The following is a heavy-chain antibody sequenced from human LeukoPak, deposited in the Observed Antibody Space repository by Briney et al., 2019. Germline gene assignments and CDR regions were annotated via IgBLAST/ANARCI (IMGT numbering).Heavy chain of an antibody. J-gene: IGHJ6*03. D-gene: IGHD2-2*02. CDR3: ARGRARYCSSTSCYRYYYYMDV. Sequence: SETLSLTCAVYGGSFSGYYWSWIRQPPGKGLEWIGEINHSGSTNYNPSLKSRVTISVDTSKNQFSLKLSSVTAADTAVYYCARGRARYCSSTSCYRYYYYMDVWGKGTTVTGSS. CDR2: INHSGST. CDR1: GGSFSGYY. V-gene: IGHV4-34*01.